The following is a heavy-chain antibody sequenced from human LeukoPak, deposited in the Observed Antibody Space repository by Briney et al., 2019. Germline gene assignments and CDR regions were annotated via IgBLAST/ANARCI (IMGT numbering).Heavy chain of an antibody. D-gene: IGHD3-10*01. V-gene: IGHV3-23*01. J-gene: IGHJ4*02. CDR1: GFTFSSYA. CDR3: AKGVLYGSGSYPYYFDY. CDR2: ISGSGGST. Sequence: GGSLRLSCAASGFTFSSYAMSWVRQAPGKGLEWVSAISGSGGSTYYADSVKGRFTISRDNSKNTLYLQMNSLRAEDTAVYYCAKGVLYGSGSYPYYFDYWGQGTLVTVSS.